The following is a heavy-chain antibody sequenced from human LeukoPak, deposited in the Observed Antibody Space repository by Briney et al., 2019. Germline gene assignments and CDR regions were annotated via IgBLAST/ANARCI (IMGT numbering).Heavy chain of an antibody. V-gene: IGHV3-74*01. CDR1: GFDFSSNR. CDR2: IKGDGIST. CDR3: AKDHYWSIDY. Sequence: GGSLRLSCAASGFDFSSNRMHWVRHAPGQGLVWVSRIKGDGISTNYADSVKGRFTISRDIAKNTLYLQMNSLRAEDTGVYYCAKDHYWSIDYWGRGTLVTVSS. D-gene: IGHD3-3*01. J-gene: IGHJ4*02.